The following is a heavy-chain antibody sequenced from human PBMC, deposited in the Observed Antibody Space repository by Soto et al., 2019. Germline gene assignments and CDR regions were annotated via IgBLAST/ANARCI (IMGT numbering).Heavy chain of an antibody. D-gene: IGHD2-2*01. V-gene: IGHV3-23*01. J-gene: IGHJ4*02. CDR3: AKGAMMVVVPAASIDY. CDR2: ISGSGGST. CDR1: GVTFSSYA. Sequence: EVQLLESGGGLVQPGGSLRLSCAASGVTFSSYAMSWVRQAPGKGPEWVSAISGSGGSTYYADSVKGRFTISKDNSKKTLYLQMNSLRAEDTAVYYCAKGAMMVVVPAASIDYWGQGTLVTVSS.